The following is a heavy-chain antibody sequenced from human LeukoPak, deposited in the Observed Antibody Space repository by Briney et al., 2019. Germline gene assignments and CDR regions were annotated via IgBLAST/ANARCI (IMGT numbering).Heavy chain of an antibody. CDR2: IFYTGDN. D-gene: IGHD6-6*01. CDR1: GGSISSYY. Sequence: SSETLSLTCTVSGGSISSYYWSWIRQPPGKGLEWIGYIFYTGDNNYNPSLKTRATVSMDTSKNQFSLKMTSVTAADTAVYYCARHTYARPFDFWGQGTLVTVSS. J-gene: IGHJ4*02. CDR3: ARHTYARPFDF. V-gene: IGHV4-59*08.